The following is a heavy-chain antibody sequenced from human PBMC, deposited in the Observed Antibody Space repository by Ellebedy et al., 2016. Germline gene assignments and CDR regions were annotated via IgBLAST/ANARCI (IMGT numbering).Heavy chain of an antibody. CDR2: IGTIANT. D-gene: IGHD2-2*01. CDR1: GFTFSTHA. J-gene: IGHJ1*01. CDR3: AKGVDVVVPATRFFQS. Sequence: GESLKISCAASGFTFSTHAMTWVRQAPGKGLEWVPTIGTIANTYYRDSVKGRFTISRDDSKNTVFLQMNGLRAEDTAVYYCAKGVDVVVPATRFFQSWGQGTLVTVSS. V-gene: IGHV3-23*01.